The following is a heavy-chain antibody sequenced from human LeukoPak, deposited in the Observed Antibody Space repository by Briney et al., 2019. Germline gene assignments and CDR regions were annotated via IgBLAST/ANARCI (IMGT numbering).Heavy chain of an antibody. CDR1: GFTISTVA. V-gene: IGHV3-23*01. CDR2: ISGSYGIT. CDR3: AKDPAGSTLNWFDP. Sequence: PGGSLRLSCAASGFTISTVAMSWVRQAPGKGLEWVSGISGSYGITYYVDSVKGRFTISRDNSKNTLFLQMNSLRAEDTAVYYCAKDPAGSTLNWFDPWGQGTLVTVSS. J-gene: IGHJ5*02. D-gene: IGHD6-19*01.